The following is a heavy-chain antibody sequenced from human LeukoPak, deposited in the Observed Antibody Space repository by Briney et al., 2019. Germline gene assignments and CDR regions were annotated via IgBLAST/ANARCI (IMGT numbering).Heavy chain of an antibody. CDR1: GFTFTSYG. Sequence: GRSLRLSCAASGFTFTSYGMHWVRQAPGKGLEWVAVISYGGSNKHYADSVKGRLTISRDNSKNTLYLQMNSLRTEDTAVYYCAKGSRAYGELLYLFDYWGQGTLVTVSS. CDR2: ISYGGSNK. V-gene: IGHV3-30*18. J-gene: IGHJ4*02. D-gene: IGHD3-10*01. CDR3: AKGSRAYGELLYLFDY.